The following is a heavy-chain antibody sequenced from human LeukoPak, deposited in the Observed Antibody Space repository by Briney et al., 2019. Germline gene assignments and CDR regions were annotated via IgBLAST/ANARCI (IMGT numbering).Heavy chain of an antibody. V-gene: IGHV4-34*01. CDR3: ATSYYYGSGSRF. CDR2: INHSGST. D-gene: IGHD3-10*01. Sequence: SETLSLTCAVYGGSFSGYYWSWIRQPPGKGLEWIGEINHSGSTNYNPSLKSRVTISVDTSKNQFSLKLSPVTAADTAVYYCATSYYYGSGSRFWGQGTLVTVSS. CDR1: GGSFSGYY. J-gene: IGHJ4*02.